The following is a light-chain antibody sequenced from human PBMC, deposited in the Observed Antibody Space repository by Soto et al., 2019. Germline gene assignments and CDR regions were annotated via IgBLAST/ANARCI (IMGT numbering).Light chain of an antibody. Sequence: EIMLTQSPGTLSLSPGERATFSCRASQSVTSNYLAWYQRKPGQAPRLLIYGASSRATGIPDRFSGSGSGTDFTLTITRLEPEDFAVFYCQQYGTSPPTFGQGTKVEIK. CDR2: GAS. J-gene: IGKJ1*01. V-gene: IGKV3-20*01. CDR1: QSVTSNY. CDR3: QQYGTSPPT.